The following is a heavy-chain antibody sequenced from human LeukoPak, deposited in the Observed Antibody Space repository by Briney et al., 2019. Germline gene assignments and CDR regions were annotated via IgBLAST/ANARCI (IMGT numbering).Heavy chain of an antibody. J-gene: IGHJ6*02. D-gene: IGHD2-15*01. CDR3: VKGSSKHFYYGMDV. V-gene: IGHV3-23*01. Sequence: PGGSLRLSCAASGFTFSSYAMSWVRQAPGKGLEWVSAMSGSGGGTYYTDSMKGRFTISRDNSKNTLYLQMNSLRAEDTALYYCVKGSSKHFYYGMDVWGQGTTVTVSS. CDR2: MSGSGGGT. CDR1: GFTFSSYA.